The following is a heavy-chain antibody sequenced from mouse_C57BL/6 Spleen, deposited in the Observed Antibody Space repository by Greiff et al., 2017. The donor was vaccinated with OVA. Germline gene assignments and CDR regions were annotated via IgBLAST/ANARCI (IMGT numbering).Heavy chain of an antibody. Sequence: VQLQQPGAELVKPGASVKMSCKATGYTFTGYWIEWVKQRPGHGLEWIGEILPGSGSTNYNEKFKGKATFTADTSSNTAYMQLSSLTTEDSAIYYCARRRVYGNSWYFDVWGTGTTVTVSS. CDR3: ARRRVYGNSWYFDV. CDR1: GYTFTGYW. D-gene: IGHD2-1*01. V-gene: IGHV1-9*01. J-gene: IGHJ1*03. CDR2: ILPGSGST.